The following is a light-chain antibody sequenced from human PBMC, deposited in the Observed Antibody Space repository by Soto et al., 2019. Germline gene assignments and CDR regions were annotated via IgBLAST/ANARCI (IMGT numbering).Light chain of an antibody. CDR1: QGIGTY. CDR3: QKYNSAPWT. CDR2: AAS. Sequence: DIQMTQSPSSLSASVGDRVTITCRASQGIGTYLALYQQKPGKVPKLLIYAASTLQSGVPSRFSGSGSGTDFPLTISSLQPEDVATYYCQKYNSAPWTFGQGTKVEIK. V-gene: IGKV1-27*01. J-gene: IGKJ1*01.